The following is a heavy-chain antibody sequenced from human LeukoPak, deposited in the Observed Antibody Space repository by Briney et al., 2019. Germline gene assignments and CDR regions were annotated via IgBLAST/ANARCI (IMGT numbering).Heavy chain of an antibody. CDR1: GGSISSYY. Sequence: NPSETLSLTCTASGGSISSYYLSWIRQPAGKGLEWIGLIYTSGSTNYNPSLKSRVTMSVDTSNNQFSLKLSSVPAADTAVYYCAGDTRLGYYFDYWGQGTLVTVSS. D-gene: IGHD4-11*01. J-gene: IGHJ4*02. CDR3: AGDTRLGYYFDY. V-gene: IGHV4-4*07. CDR2: IYTSGST.